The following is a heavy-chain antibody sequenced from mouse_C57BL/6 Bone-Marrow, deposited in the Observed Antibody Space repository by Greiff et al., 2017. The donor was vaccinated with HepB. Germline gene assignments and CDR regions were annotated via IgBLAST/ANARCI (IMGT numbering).Heavy chain of an antibody. J-gene: IGHJ2*01. CDR1: GYAFSSSW. CDR3: ASSGWYYYFYY. V-gene: IGHV1-82*01. CDR2: IYPGDGDT. D-gene: IGHD2-1*01. Sequence: QVQLKQSGPELVKPGASVKISCKASGYAFSSSWMNWVKQRPGKGLEWIGRIYPGDGDTNYNGKFKGKATLTADKSSSTTYMQLSSLTSEDSAVYFCASSGWYYYFYYWGRGTTLTVSA.